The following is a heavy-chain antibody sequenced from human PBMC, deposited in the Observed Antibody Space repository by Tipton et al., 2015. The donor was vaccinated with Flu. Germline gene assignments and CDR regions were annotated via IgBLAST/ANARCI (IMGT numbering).Heavy chain of an antibody. V-gene: IGHV4-59*12. J-gene: IGHJ4*02. D-gene: IGHD3-10*01. CDR3: ATTTYYYGSGSHDY. CDR2: ISNSGGT. Sequence: TLSLTCTVSGDSITSYYWSWIRQPPGKGLEWIGYISNSGGTNYNPSLESRITMSIDTSKNQFSLKLTSVTAADTAVYYCATTTYYYGSGSHDYWGQGTLVTVSS. CDR1: GDSITSYY.